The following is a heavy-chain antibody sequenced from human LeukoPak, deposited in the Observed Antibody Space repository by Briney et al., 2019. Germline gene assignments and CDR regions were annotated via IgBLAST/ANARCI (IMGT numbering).Heavy chain of an antibody. Sequence: SETQSLTCTVSGDSINNNNYYWGWIRQPPGKGLEWIGNIYYNGRTYYSPSLKSRGTISVDTSNNQFSLRLSSVTAADTAVYYCARITDRTIIGEIMHGFDIWGQGTPVTVSS. CDR3: ARITDRTIIGEIMHGFDI. J-gene: IGHJ3*02. D-gene: IGHD3-3*01. V-gene: IGHV4-39*01. CDR2: IYYNGRT. CDR1: GDSINNNNYY.